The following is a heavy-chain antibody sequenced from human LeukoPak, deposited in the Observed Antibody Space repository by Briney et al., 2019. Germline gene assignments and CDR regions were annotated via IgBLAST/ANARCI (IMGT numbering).Heavy chain of an antibody. D-gene: IGHD1-26*01. CDR2: INPSGGST. V-gene: IGHV1-46*01. J-gene: IGHJ4*02. Sequence: ASVKVSCKASGYTFTSYYMHWVRQAPGQGLEWMGIINPSGGSTSYAQKFQGRVTMTRDTSISTAYMELSRLRSDDTAVYYCARGEGGATAEIDYWGQGTLVTVSS. CDR3: ARGEGGATAEIDY. CDR1: GYTFTSYY.